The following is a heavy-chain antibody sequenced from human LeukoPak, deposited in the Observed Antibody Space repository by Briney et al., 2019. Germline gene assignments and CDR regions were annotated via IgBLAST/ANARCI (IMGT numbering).Heavy chain of an antibody. CDR1: GGSFSGYY. CDR3: ARGRGGSWQRSYYYGMDV. Sequence: PSETLSLTCAVYGGSFSGYYWSWIRQPPGKGLEWIGEINHSGSTNYNPSLKSRVTISVDTSKNQFSLKLSSVTAADTAVYYCARGRGGSWQRSYYYGMDVWGQGTTVTVSS. V-gene: IGHV4-34*01. J-gene: IGHJ6*02. D-gene: IGHD2-15*01. CDR2: INHSGST.